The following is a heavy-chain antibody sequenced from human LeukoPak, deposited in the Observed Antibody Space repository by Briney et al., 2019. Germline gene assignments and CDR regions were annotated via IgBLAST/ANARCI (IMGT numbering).Heavy chain of an antibody. CDR1: AFTFTNYW. J-gene: IGHJ3*02. D-gene: IGHD1-26*01. CDR2: IKQDGSER. CDR3: ARYGSYLDAIDM. V-gene: IGHV3-7*01. Sequence: GGSLRLSCAASAFTFTNYWMSWDRQAPGKGLEWVAYIKQDGSERYYVDSVMGRFTISRDNAKKSLYLQMNSLRAEDTAVYYCARYGSYLDAIDMWGQGTMVTVSS.